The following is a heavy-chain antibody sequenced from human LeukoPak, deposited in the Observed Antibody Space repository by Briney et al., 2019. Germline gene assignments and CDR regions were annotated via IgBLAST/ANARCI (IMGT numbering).Heavy chain of an antibody. V-gene: IGHV3-53*01. CDR1: GFTVSSYY. CDR3: ARVGGRAAAGSFDP. J-gene: IGHJ5*02. D-gene: IGHD6-13*01. Sequence: GSLRLSCAASGFTVSSYYMNWVRQAPGKGLEWVSVIYSGGSTYYADSVKGRFTISRDNSKNTLYLQMNSLRAEDTAVYYCARVGGRAAAGSFDPWGQGTLVTVSS. CDR2: IYSGGST.